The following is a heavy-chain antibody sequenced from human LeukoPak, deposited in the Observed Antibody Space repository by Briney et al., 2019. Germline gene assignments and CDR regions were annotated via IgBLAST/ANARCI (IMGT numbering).Heavy chain of an antibody. V-gene: IGHV4-34*01. CDR3: ARGLVVPAAIPFDY. D-gene: IGHD2-2*01. J-gene: IGHJ4*02. CDR1: GGSFSGYY. Sequence: SETLSLTCAVYGGSFSGYYWSWIRQPPGKGPEWIGEINHSGSTNYNPSLKSRVTISVDTSKNQFSLKLSSVTAADTAVYYCARGLVVPAAIPFDYWGQGTLVTVSS. CDR2: INHSGST.